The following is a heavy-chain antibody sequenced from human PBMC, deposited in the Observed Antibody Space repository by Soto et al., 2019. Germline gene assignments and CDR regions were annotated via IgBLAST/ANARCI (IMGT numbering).Heavy chain of an antibody. Sequence: GGSLRLSCAASGFTFSSYGMNWVRQAPGKGLEWVSFISSSSTFVYYADSVEGRFTISRDNAKNTLYLQMNSLRAEDTAVYYCAKGKLELPWFFDYWGQGTLVTVSS. CDR2: ISSSSTFV. J-gene: IGHJ4*02. CDR3: AKGKLELPWFFDY. D-gene: IGHD1-7*01. CDR1: GFTFSSYG. V-gene: IGHV3-21*04.